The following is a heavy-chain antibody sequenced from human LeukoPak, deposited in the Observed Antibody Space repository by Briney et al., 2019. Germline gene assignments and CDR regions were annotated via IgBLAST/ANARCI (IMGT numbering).Heavy chain of an antibody. CDR1: GDSITSGRYY. V-gene: IGHV4-61*02. D-gene: IGHD5-12*01. J-gene: IGHJ5*02. CDR2: IYSSGNT. CDR3: ARDLGYDGFDWAP. Sequence: PSETLSLTCTVSGDSITSGRYYWSWIRQPAGKELEWIGRIYSSGNTDYHPYIVSLKSRLTISVDTSKNQISLNLTSVTAADAAVYYCARDLGYDGFDWAPWGQGTLVTVSS.